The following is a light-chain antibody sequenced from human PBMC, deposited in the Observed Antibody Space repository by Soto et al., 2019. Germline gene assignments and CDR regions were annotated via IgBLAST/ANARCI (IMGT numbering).Light chain of an antibody. CDR3: QQSYSTTIT. J-gene: IGKJ5*01. V-gene: IGKV1-39*01. CDR1: QSISSW. CDR2: AAS. Sequence: DIQMTQSPSTLSASVGDRVTISLRASQSISSWLAWYQQKPGKAPKLLIYAASSLQSGVPSRFSGSGSGTDFTLTISSLQPEDFATYYCQQSYSTTITFGQGTRLEI.